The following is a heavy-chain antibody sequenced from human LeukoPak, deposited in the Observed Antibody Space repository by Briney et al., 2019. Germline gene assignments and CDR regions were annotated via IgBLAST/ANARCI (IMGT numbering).Heavy chain of an antibody. D-gene: IGHD3/OR15-3a*01. CDR1: GGSISSYY. CDR2: IYYSGST. V-gene: IGHV4-59*01. Sequence: PSETLSLTCTVSGGSISSYYWSWLRQPPGKGLEWIGYIYYSGSTNYNPSLKSRVTISVDTSKNQFSLKLSSVTAADTAVYYCARDSKWTNAFDIWGQGTMVTVSS. J-gene: IGHJ3*02. CDR3: ARDSKWTNAFDI.